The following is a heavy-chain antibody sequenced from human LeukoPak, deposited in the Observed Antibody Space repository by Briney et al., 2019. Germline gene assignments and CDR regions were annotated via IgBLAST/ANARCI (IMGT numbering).Heavy chain of an antibody. D-gene: IGHD1-26*01. Sequence: GGSLRLSCAAFSGFAMSWVRQAPGRGLEWVSAINGRGDDTYYPDSVKGRFTISRDNSNNTLYLQMNSLRAEDTAVYYCATAWRATFAFDIWGQGTMVTVSS. J-gene: IGHJ3*02. CDR1: SGFA. V-gene: IGHV3-23*01. CDR2: INGRGDDT. CDR3: ATAWRATFAFDI.